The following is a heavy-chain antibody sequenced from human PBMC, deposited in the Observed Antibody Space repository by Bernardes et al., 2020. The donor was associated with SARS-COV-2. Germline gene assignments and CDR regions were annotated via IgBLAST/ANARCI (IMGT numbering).Heavy chain of an antibody. CDR2: INYSGIT. V-gene: IGHV4-59*01. CDR3: AREGGRGYSLDY. CDR1: GDSISSYY. Sequence: SETLSLTCTVSGDSISSYYWSWVRQPPGKGLEWIGYINYSGITNYNPSLRSRVTISIDTSKNHFSLKVTSVTAADTAVYYCAREGGRGYSLDYWGQGTLVTVSS. D-gene: IGHD5-18*01. J-gene: IGHJ4*02.